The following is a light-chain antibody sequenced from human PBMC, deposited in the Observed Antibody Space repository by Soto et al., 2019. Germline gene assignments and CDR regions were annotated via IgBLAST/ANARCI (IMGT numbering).Light chain of an antibody. CDR2: QAS. Sequence: DIPLTQSPSTLSASVGDRVTITCRASQSISSWLAWYQQKAGKAPTLLIYQASSLQRGVPSRFSGNGSGTEFTLTISRMQPDEVASYYWQQYNSYYTFGQGTNLEI. J-gene: IGKJ2*01. V-gene: IGKV1-5*03. CDR1: QSISSW. CDR3: QQYNSYYT.